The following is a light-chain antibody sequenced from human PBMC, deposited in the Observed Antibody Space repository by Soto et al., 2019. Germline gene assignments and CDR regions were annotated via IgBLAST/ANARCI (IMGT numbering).Light chain of an antibody. V-gene: IGLV2-14*01. Sequence: QSALTQPASVSGSPGQSITISCTGTSSDVGGYDYVSWYQQHPGKVPKLMIYDVSSRPSGVSNRFSGSKSGNTASLTISGLQAEDEAEYYCSSYASSSTLVFGGGTKLTVL. CDR1: SSDVGGYDY. J-gene: IGLJ2*01. CDR3: SSYASSSTLV. CDR2: DVS.